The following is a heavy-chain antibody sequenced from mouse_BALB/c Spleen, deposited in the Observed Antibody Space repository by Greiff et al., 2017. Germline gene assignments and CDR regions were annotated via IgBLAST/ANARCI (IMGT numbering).Heavy chain of an antibody. CDR1: GYSFTDYI. CDR2: INPYYGST. Sequence: VQLKQTGPELVKPGASVKISCKASGYSFTDYIMLWVKQSHGKSLEWIGNINPYYGSTSYNLKFKGKATLTVDKSSSTAYMQLNSLTSEDSAVYYCAREGNYGYWGQGTLVTVSA. V-gene: IGHV1-39*01. J-gene: IGHJ3*01. D-gene: IGHD2-1*01. CDR3: AREGNYGY.